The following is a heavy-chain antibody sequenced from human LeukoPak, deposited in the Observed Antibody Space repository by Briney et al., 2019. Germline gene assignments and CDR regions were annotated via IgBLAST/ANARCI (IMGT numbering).Heavy chain of an antibody. J-gene: IGHJ6*02. CDR3: ARKGYSYGYMGYYYGMDV. V-gene: IGHV4-59*01. CDR2: IYYSGST. CDR1: GGSFSTYY. D-gene: IGHD5-18*01. Sequence: PSETLSLTCTVSGGSFSTYYWSWIRQPPGKGLEWIGYIYYSGSTDYNPSLKSRVTMSLDTSKNQFSLKLSSVTAADTAVYYCARKGYSYGYMGYYYGMDVWGQGTTVTVSS.